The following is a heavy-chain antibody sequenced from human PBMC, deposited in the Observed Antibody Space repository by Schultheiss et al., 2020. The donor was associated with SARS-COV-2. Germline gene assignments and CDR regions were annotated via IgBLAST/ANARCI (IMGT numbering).Heavy chain of an antibody. V-gene: IGHV2-70*01. J-gene: IGHJ6*02. CDR1: GFSLSNARMG. Sequence: SGPTLVKPTQTLTLTCTFSGFSLSNARMGVSWIRQPPGKALEWLALIDWDDDKYYSTSLKTRLTISKDTSKNQVVLTMTNMDPVDTATYYCARVVVAATHYYYYGMDVWGQGTTVTVSS. CDR2: IDWDDDK. D-gene: IGHD2-15*01. CDR3: ARVVVAATHYYYYGMDV.